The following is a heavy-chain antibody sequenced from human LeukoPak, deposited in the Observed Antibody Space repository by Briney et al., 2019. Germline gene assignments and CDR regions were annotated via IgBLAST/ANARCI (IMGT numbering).Heavy chain of an antibody. D-gene: IGHD6-13*01. CDR2: ISGDGGST. CDR1: GFTFDDYA. V-gene: IGHV3-43*02. J-gene: IGHJ4*02. Sequence: TGGSLRLSCAASGFTFDDYAMHWVRQAPGKGLEWVSLISGDGGSTYYADSVKGRFTISRDNSKNSLYLQMNSLRTDDTALYYCAKRKLGSSWTSFDYRGQGTLVTVSS. CDR3: AKRKLGSSWTSFDY.